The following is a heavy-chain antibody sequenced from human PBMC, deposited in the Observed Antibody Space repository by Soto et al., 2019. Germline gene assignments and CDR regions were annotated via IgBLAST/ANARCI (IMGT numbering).Heavy chain of an antibody. J-gene: IGHJ6*02. CDR2: IIPIFGTA. Sequence: SVKVYCKASGGTFSSYAISWVRQAPGQGLEWMGGIIPIFGTANYAQKFQGRVTITADEYTSTAYMELSSLRSEDTAVYYCARATVSYCSSTSCSGYYYYGMDVWGQGTTVTVSS. CDR1: GGTFSSYA. V-gene: IGHV1-69*13. D-gene: IGHD2-2*01. CDR3: ARATVSYCSSTSCSGYYYYGMDV.